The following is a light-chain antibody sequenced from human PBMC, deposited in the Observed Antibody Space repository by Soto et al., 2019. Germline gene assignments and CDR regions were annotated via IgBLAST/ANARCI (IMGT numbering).Light chain of an antibody. V-gene: IGKV3-20*01. J-gene: IGKJ1*01. CDR1: QSVRSGH. Sequence: ESVLTQSPGTLSLSPGDRATLSCRASQSVRSGHLAWYQQKPGQAPRLVIYDASTRATGIPDRFSGGGSGTDFTLTISRVEPEDFAVYYCQHYNSYSEAFGQGTKVELK. CDR2: DAS. CDR3: QHYNSYSEA.